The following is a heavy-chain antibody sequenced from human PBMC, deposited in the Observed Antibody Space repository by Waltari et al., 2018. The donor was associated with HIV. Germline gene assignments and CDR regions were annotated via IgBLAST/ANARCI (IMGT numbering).Heavy chain of an antibody. Sequence: EVQLLESGGGLVQPGGSLRLYCAASGFTFSSAAMSWVRPAPGNGLEWVSAISGSGGSTYYADSVKGRFTISRDNSKNTLYLQMNSLRAEDTAVYYCAKRGYSYGYDPFCDYWGQGTLVTVSS. CDR2: ISGSGGST. CDR3: AKRGYSYGYDPFCDY. V-gene: IGHV3-23*01. CDR1: GFTFSSAA. D-gene: IGHD5-18*01. J-gene: IGHJ4*02.